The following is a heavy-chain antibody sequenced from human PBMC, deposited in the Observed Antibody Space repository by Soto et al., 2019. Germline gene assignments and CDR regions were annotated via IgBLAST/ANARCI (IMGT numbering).Heavy chain of an antibody. V-gene: IGHV3-30-3*02. CDR1: GFTFRSYH. J-gene: IGHJ4*02. CDR3: AKSGQPYYFDY. CDR2: ISTDENKT. Sequence: PGGSLRLSCAASGFTFRSYHLHWVRQAPGKGLEWVATISTDENKTYYTDSVKGRLTISRDNSKNTLYLQVNSLRAEDTAVYYCAKSGQPYYFDYWGQGTLVTVSS. D-gene: IGHD3-10*01.